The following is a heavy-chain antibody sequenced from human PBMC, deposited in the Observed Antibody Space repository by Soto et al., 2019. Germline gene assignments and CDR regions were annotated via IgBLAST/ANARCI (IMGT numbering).Heavy chain of an antibody. Sequence: ASVKVSCKASGYNFTSNGFSWVRQAPGQGIEWVGWISANSGDTNSAKTPQGRVTLTTDTSTGTAYMDLTSLRSDDTAVYYCARDFRSSCTGSSCIYFDYWGQGTQVTVSS. CDR1: GYNFTSNG. V-gene: IGHV1-18*01. CDR2: ISANSGDT. J-gene: IGHJ4*02. D-gene: IGHD2-15*01. CDR3: ARDFRSSCTGSSCIYFDY.